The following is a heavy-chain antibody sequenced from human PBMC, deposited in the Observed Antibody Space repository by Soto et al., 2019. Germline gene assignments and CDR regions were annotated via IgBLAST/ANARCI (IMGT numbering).Heavy chain of an antibody. D-gene: IGHD3-22*01. CDR2: ISSSGSII. CDR1: GFTFSDYY. CDR3: ARDLGYYASDGYFDY. J-gene: IGHJ4*02. V-gene: IGHV3-11*01. Sequence: GGSLRLSCAASGFTFSDYYMSWIRQAPGKGLEWVSYISSSGSIIYYADSVKGRFTISRGNAKNSLYLQLNSLRAEDTAVYYCARDLGYYASDGYFDYWGQGTVVTVPQ.